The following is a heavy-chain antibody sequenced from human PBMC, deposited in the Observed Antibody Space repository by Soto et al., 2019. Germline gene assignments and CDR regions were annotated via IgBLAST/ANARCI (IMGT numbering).Heavy chain of an antibody. Sequence: EMQLLESGGDLVQPGGSLRLSCAASGFTLSNYAMTWVRQAPGKGLEYISAISGSGVTTYYADSMKGRFTISRDNSKNTLYLQRNSLRAEDTAVYYWAKDRDDIGMVDAFEIWAKGQWSPCLQ. D-gene: IGHD2-15*01. CDR3: AKDRDDIGMVDAFEI. V-gene: IGHV3-23*01. CDR1: GFTLSNYA. J-gene: IGHJ3*02. CDR2: ISGSGVTT.